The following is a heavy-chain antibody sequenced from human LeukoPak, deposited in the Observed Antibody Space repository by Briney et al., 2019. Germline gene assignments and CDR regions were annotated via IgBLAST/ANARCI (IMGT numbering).Heavy chain of an antibody. J-gene: IGHJ3*01. V-gene: IGHV3-33*01. CDR1: GFTFSRNG. Sequence: PGGPLRLSCAASGFTFSRNGMHWVRQAPGKGLEWVAVILPDGSDKYYADSVTGRLTISKNTLYLQMNSLRVDDTAVYYCARNARDSVFDLWGQGTMVTVSS. CDR2: ILPDGSDK. CDR3: ARNARDSVFDL.